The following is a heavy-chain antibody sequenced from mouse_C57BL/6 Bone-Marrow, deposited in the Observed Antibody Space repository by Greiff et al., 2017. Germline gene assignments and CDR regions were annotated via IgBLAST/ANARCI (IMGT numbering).Heavy chain of an antibody. J-gene: IGHJ3*01. V-gene: IGHV1-7*01. CDR2: INPSSGYT. CDR3: AREGLLHRVAY. D-gene: IGHD1-1*01. CDR1: GYTFTSYW. Sequence: QVQLQQSGAELAKPGASVKLSCKASGYTFTSYWMHWVKQRPGQGLEWIGYINPSSGYTKYNQKFKDKATLTVDKSSSTAYMQLSSLTYEDSAVDYCAREGLLHRVAYWGQGTLVTVSA.